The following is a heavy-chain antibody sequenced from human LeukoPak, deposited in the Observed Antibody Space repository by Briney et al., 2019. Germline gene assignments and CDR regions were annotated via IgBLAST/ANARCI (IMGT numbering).Heavy chain of an antibody. J-gene: IGHJ4*02. Sequence: PGGSLRLSCAASGFTFSSYSMNWVRQAPGKGLEWVSSISSSSSYIYYADSVKGRFTISRDNSKNTLYLQMDSLRAEDTAVYYCAKALSRSRSIAVAGYACGLDYWGQGTLVTVSS. CDR1: GFTFSSYS. D-gene: IGHD6-19*01. CDR3: AKALSRSRSIAVAGYACGLDY. V-gene: IGHV3-21*04. CDR2: ISSSSSYI.